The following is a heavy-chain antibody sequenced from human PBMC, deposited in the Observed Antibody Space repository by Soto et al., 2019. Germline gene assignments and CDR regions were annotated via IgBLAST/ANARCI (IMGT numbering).Heavy chain of an antibody. CDR1: GFTFSSYW. V-gene: IGHV3-7*03. CDR3: STDRPFEF. J-gene: IGHJ4*02. Sequence: GGSLRLSCAASGFTFSSYWMSWVRQAPGKGREWVANIKQGGTEKNYINSVKGRFTIHRHTAKNSLYLQMRILRAEDMAVDYCSTDRPFEFWGQGTLVTVSS. CDR2: IKQGGTEK.